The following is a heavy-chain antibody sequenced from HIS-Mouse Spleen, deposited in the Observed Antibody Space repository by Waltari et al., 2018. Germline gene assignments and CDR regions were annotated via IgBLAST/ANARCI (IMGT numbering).Heavy chain of an antibody. J-gene: IGHJ4*02. CDR3: AREGEISGRSYFDY. Sequence: QVQLVESGGGVVQPGRSLRLSCAASGFTFSSYGMHWVGQAPGKGLEWVAVIWYDGSNKYYADSVKGRFTISRDNSKNTLYLQMNSLRAEDTAVYYCAREGEISGRSYFDYWGQGTLVTVSS. CDR1: GFTFSSYG. CDR2: IWYDGSNK. D-gene: IGHD3-10*01. V-gene: IGHV3-33*01.